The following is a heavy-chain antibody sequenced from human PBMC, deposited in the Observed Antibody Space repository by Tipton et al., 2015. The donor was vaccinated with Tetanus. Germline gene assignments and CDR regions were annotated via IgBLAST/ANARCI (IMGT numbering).Heavy chain of an antibody. D-gene: IGHD5-12*01. V-gene: IGHV4-61*01. CDR3: ARANNDYPKKGPFDC. CDR2: VYHSGST. J-gene: IGHJ4*02. CDR1: GGSVSRSSHY. Sequence: GLVKPSETLSLTCTVSGGSVSRSSHYWTWIRQPPGKELEWAGYVYHSGSTNYHPSLKSRLTISVDTSKNQFSLNLRSVITADTAVYYCARANNDYPKKGPFDCWGQGILVAVSS.